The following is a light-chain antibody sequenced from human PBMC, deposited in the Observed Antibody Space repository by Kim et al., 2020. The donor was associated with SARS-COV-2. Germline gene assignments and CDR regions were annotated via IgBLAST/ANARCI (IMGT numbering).Light chain of an antibody. V-gene: IGKV3-15*01. J-gene: IGKJ4*02. CDR2: RAS. CDR3: QQYNRAPLT. Sequence: EIPMTQSPATLSASPGDRVTLSCRASQTVDRNLAWYQQKAGELPRLLIYRASTRPTGVPDRFSGSGSGTDFTLTIRSLRSEDFATYYCQQYNRAPLTFGDGTKVDIK. CDR1: QTVDRN.